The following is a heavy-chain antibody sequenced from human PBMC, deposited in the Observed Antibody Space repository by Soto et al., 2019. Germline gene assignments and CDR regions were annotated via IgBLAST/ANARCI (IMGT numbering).Heavy chain of an antibody. V-gene: IGHV3-53*02. CDR2: IYSGGNT. J-gene: IGHJ5*02. CDR1: GLTVSSNY. D-gene: IGHD6-6*01. Sequence: QLVETGGGLIQPGGSLRLSCAASGLTVSSNYMSWVRQAPGKGLEWVSIIYSGGNTYYADSVKGRFTISRDNSKNTPYLQMNSLRADDTAVYYCARDGYNSYWFATWGQGTLVTVSS. CDR3: ARDGYNSYWFAT.